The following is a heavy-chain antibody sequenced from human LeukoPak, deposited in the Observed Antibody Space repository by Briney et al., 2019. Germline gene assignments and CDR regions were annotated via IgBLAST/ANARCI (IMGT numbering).Heavy chain of an antibody. CDR3: ARLLYDSRGYYYFDN. Sequence: PSETLSLTCTVTGGSISSSSYYWGWIRQPPGKGLEWIASIYYSGNTYYNPSLNSRVTMSVDASKNYFSLHPSSVTAADTAVYYCARLLYDSRGYYYFDNWGQGTLVTVSS. D-gene: IGHD3-22*01. CDR1: GGSISSSSYY. J-gene: IGHJ4*02. CDR2: IYYSGNT. V-gene: IGHV4-39*01.